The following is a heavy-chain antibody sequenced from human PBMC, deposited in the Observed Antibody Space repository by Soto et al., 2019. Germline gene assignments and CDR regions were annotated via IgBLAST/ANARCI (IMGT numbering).Heavy chain of an antibody. D-gene: IGHD3-22*01. V-gene: IGHV1-69*01. J-gene: IGHJ3*02. Sequence: QVQRVQSGAEVKKPGSSVKVSCKASGGTSSSSGISWVRQAPGQGLEWMGRIIPMFGTAIYGQKFQGRLTITADASTNTDYMELSSLRSDDTAVYYCASSPDYYDGSAGAFDIWGLGTMVTVSS. CDR1: GGTSSSSG. CDR3: ASSPDYYDGSAGAFDI. CDR2: IIPMFGTA.